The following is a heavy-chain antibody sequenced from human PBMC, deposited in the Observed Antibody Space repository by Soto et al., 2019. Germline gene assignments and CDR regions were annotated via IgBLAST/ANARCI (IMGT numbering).Heavy chain of an antibody. CDR3: ARLKGPGSYLTYYYYGMDV. D-gene: IGHD3-10*01. CDR2: IYPGDSDT. V-gene: IGHV5-51*01. Sequence: GESLKISCKGSGYSFTSYCIGWVRQMPWKGLEWMGIIYPGDSDTRYSPSFQGQVTISADKSISTAYLQWSSLKASDTAMYYCARLKGPGSYLTYYYYGMDVWGQGTTVTVSS. J-gene: IGHJ6*02. CDR1: GYSFTSYC.